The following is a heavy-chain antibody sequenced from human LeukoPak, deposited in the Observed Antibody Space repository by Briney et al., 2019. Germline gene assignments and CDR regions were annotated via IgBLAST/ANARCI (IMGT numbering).Heavy chain of an antibody. J-gene: IGHJ4*02. CDR2: ISAYNGNT. CDR3: ARDYGDYGDY. D-gene: IGHD4-17*01. CDR1: GYTFTSYA. Sequence: ASVKVSCKASGYTFTSYAMHWVRQAPGQGLEWMGWISAYNGNTNYAQKLQGRVTMTTDTSTSTAYMELRSLRSDDTAVYYCARDYGDYGDYWGQGTLVTVSS. V-gene: IGHV1-18*01.